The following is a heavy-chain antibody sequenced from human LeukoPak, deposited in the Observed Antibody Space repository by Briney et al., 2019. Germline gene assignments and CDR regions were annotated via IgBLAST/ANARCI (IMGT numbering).Heavy chain of an antibody. V-gene: IGHV3-23*01. D-gene: IGHD6-19*01. J-gene: IGHJ4*02. Sequence: GGSLRLSCAASGFTFSSYAMSWVRQAPGKGLEWVSAISGSGGSTYYADSVKGRFTISRDNCKNTLYLQMNSLRAEDTAVYYCARLRSSGWYFDYWGQGTLVTVSS. CDR3: ARLRSSGWYFDY. CDR2: ISGSGGST. CDR1: GFTFSSYA.